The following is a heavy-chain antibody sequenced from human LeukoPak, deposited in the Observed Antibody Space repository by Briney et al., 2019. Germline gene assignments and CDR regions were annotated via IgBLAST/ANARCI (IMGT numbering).Heavy chain of an antibody. J-gene: IGHJ4*02. CDR3: ARAFDGVDTSYDSSGYYGY. CDR2: INPSGGST. D-gene: IGHD3-22*01. V-gene: IGHV1-46*01. CDR1: GYTFTSYY. Sequence: GASVKVSCKASGYTFTSYYMHWVRQAPGQGLEWMGIINPSGGSTSYAQKFQGRVTMTRDMSTSTVYMELSSLRSEDTAVYYCARAFDGVDTSYDSSGYYGYWGQGTLVTVSS.